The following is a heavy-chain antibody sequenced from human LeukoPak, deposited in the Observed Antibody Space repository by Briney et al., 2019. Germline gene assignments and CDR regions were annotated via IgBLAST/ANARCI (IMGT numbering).Heavy chain of an antibody. CDR3: AKDGSSSGEDSGHCFDY. CDR2: IRFDGSNK. CDR1: GFVFRDYD. V-gene: IGHV3-30*02. D-gene: IGHD3-10*01. Sequence: GGSLRLSCITSGFVFRDYDMHWVRQAPGKGLEWVAFIRFDGSNKYYADSVKGRITISRDNSKNTVDLQMNSLRVEDTAVYYCAKDGSSSGEDSGHCFDYWGQGTLVTVSS. J-gene: IGHJ4*02.